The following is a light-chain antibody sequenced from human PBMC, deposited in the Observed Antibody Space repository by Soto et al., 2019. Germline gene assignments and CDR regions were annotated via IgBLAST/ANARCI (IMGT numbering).Light chain of an antibody. Sequence: QSALTQPASVSGAPGQSITISCTGTSSDVGGYKYVSWYQQHPDKAPKLIIFEVSNRPSGISSRFSGSNSVNTASLTISGLQAEDEADYYCASYTSSSTSVIFGRGTKLTVL. CDR1: SSDVGGYKY. V-gene: IGLV2-14*01. CDR3: ASYTSSSTSVI. J-gene: IGLJ2*01. CDR2: EVS.